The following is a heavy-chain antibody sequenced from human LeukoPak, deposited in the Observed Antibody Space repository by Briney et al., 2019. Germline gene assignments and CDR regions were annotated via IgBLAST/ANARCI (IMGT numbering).Heavy chain of an antibody. V-gene: IGHV4-31*03. CDR2: IYYSGST. Sequence: SETLSLTCTVSGGSLSSGGYYWSWVRQHPGKGLEWIGYIYYSGSTYYNPSLKRRVTISVDTSKNQFSLKLSSVTAADTAVYYCAREAERATPGARAFDIWGQGTMVTVSS. CDR3: AREAERATPGARAFDI. D-gene: IGHD1-26*01. J-gene: IGHJ3*02. CDR1: GGSLSSGGYY.